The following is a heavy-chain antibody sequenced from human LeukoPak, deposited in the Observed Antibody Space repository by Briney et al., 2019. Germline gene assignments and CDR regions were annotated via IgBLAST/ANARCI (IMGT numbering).Heavy chain of an antibody. CDR2: IKPKTDGETT. Sequence: GGSLRLSCAASGFTFSSYGMRWVRQAPGKGLEWVGRIKPKTDGETTEYAAPVKGRFSISRDDSKNMLYLQMNSLKTEDTAVYYCITPLPYSAQGGQGTLVTVSS. V-gene: IGHV3-15*01. CDR3: ITPLPYSAQ. D-gene: IGHD2-21*01. CDR1: GFTFSSYG. J-gene: IGHJ4*02.